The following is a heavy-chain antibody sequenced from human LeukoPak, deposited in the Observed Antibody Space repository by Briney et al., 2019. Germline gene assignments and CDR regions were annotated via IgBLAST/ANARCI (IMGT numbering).Heavy chain of an antibody. CDR1: GFTFSSYA. CDR2: ISSRDGST. Sequence: GGSLRLSCVASGFTFSSYAMSWVRQTPGKGLEWVSAISSRDGSTYYADSVKGRFTISRDNSKNTLYLQMNSLRAEDTAIYYCAKDLSSSHVSEYSDYWGRGTPVTVSS. CDR3: AKDLSSSHVSEYSDY. V-gene: IGHV3-23*01. J-gene: IGHJ4*02. D-gene: IGHD6-6*01.